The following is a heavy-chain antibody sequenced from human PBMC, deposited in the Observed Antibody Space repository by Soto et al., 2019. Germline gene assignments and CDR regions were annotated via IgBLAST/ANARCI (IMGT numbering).Heavy chain of an antibody. D-gene: IGHD3-22*01. CDR2: ISYDGSNK. J-gene: IGHJ4*02. V-gene: IGHV3-30-3*01. Sequence: GGAPRLFRAAPGFTLRSYAMHLVRPAPGKGLEWVAVISYDGSNKYYADSVKGRFTISRDNSKNTLYLQMNSLRAEDTAVYYCARVYDSSGWASDYWGQGTLVTVSS. CDR3: ARVYDSSGWASDY. CDR1: GFTLRSYA.